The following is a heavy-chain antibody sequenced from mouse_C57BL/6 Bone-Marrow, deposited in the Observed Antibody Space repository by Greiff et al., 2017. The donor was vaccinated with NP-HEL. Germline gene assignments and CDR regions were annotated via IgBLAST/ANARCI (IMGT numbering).Heavy chain of an antibody. V-gene: IGHV1-5*01. CDR1: GNTFTSYW. CDR2: IYPGNSDT. J-gene: IGHJ3*01. CDR3: TKHYYSNPFAY. D-gene: IGHD2-5*01. Sequence: VQLQESGTVLARPGASVKMSCKTSGNTFTSYWMHWVKQRPGQGLEWIGAIYPGNSDTSYNQKFKGKAKLTAVTSASTAYMELSSLTNEDSAVYYCTKHYYSNPFAYWGQGTLVTVSA.